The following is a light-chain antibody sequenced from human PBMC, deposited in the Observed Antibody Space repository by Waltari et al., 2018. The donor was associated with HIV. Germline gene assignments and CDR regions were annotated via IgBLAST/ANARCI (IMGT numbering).Light chain of an antibody. Sequence: HSALTQPASVSGSPGQSITISCTATSSNVGTYTLSAWYQQHPGNAPKLLIYEVKRRPSGLSDRFAGSKSGNTASLTVSGLQAEDEAIYYCCSYAGSDTLVFGGGTSLTIL. CDR2: EVK. V-gene: IGLV2-23*02. J-gene: IGLJ3*02. CDR3: CSYAGSDTLV. CDR1: SSNVGTYTL.